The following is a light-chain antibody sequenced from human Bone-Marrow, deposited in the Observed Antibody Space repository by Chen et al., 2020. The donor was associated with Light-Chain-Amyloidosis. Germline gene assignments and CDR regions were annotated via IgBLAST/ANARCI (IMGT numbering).Light chain of an antibody. J-gene: IGLJ3*02. CDR3: HSTDNNVTPWL. V-gene: IGLV3-25*03. CDR2: RDS. CDR1: TLPKQY. Sequence: SHELTQPPSVSVSPGQTARIPCSGDTLPKQYVCWYQQKPGQAPVLVIYRDSERPSGIPERFFGSNSGTTATLTISGVQAEDEADYYGHSTDNNVTPWLVGGGTKLTVL.